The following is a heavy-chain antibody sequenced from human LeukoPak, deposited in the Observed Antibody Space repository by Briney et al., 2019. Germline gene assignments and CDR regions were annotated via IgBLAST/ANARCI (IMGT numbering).Heavy chain of an antibody. J-gene: IGHJ4*02. Sequence: ASVKVSCKVSGYTLIELSMNWVRQAPGKGLEWMGGFDPEDGETIYAQKFQGRVTMTEDTSTDTAYMELSSLRSEDTAVYYCATGIDIVVVPAAIGYWGQGTLVTVSS. V-gene: IGHV1-24*01. CDR3: ATGIDIVVVPAAIGY. CDR2: FDPEDGET. CDR1: GYTLIELS. D-gene: IGHD2-2*01.